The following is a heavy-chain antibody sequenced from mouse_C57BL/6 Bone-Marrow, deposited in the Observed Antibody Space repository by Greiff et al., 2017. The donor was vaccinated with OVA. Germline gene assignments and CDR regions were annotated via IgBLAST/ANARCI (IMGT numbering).Heavy chain of an antibody. J-gene: IGHJ4*01. CDR1: GFSFNTYA. D-gene: IGHD1-1*01. V-gene: IGHV10-1*01. Sequence: GGGLVQPKGSLKLSCAASGFSFNTYAMNWVRQAPGKGLEWVARIRSKSNNYATYYADSVKDRITISRDDSESMLYLQMNNLKTEDTAMYYCVRQEYYGAYAMDYWGQGTSVTVSS. CDR3: VRQEYYGAYAMDY. CDR2: IRSKSNNYAT.